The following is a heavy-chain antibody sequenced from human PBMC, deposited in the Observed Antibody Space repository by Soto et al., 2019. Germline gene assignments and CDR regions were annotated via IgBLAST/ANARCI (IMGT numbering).Heavy chain of an antibody. CDR1: EFTFSNYA. D-gene: IGHD3-10*01. J-gene: IGHJ4*02. CDR2: ISGSGGST. V-gene: IGHV3-23*01. CDR3: AKDMEGYYGSGSPSAY. Sequence: GGSLRLSCAASEFTFSNYAMSWVRQAPGKGLEWVSAISGSGGSTYYADSVKGRFTISRDNSKNTLYLQMNSLRAEDTAVYYCAKDMEGYYGSGSPSAYWGQGTLVTVSS.